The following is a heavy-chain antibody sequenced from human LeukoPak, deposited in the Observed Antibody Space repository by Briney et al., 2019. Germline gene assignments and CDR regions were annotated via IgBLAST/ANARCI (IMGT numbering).Heavy chain of an antibody. CDR2: IYPGDSNT. V-gene: IGHV5-51*01. CDR3: ARLTSYCSGGTCYGY. J-gene: IGHJ4*02. D-gene: IGHD2-15*01. Sequence: GESLKISCKGSGYSFTSYWIGWVRQMPGKGLEWMGIIYPGDSNTRYSPSFQGQVTISADKSISTAYLQWSSLKASDTAMYYCARLTSYCSGGTCYGYWGQGTLVTVSS. CDR1: GYSFTSYW.